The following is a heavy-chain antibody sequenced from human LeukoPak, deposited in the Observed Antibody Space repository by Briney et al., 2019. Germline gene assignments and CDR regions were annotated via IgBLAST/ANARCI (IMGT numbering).Heavy chain of an antibody. CDR1: GYTFTSYG. CDR3: ARDIPHRYDYVWGSYRDAFDI. D-gene: IGHD3-16*02. CDR2: ISAYNGNT. Sequence: ASVKVSCKASGYTFTSYGISWVRQAPGQGLEWMGWISAYNGNTNYAQKLQGRVTMTTDTSTSTAYMELRSLRSDDTAVYYCARDIPHRYDYVWGSYRDAFDIWGQGTMVTVSS. J-gene: IGHJ3*02. V-gene: IGHV1-18*01.